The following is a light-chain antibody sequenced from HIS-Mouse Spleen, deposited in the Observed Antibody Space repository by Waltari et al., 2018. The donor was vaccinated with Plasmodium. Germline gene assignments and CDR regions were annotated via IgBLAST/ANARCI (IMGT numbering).Light chain of an antibody. V-gene: IGLV3-25*03. CDR1: ALPKKY. J-gene: IGLJ3*02. CDR3: QSADSSGTYWV. Sequence: SYELTQPPSVSVSPGQTARITCSGDALPKKYAYWYQQKPGQAPVLVKYKDSERPSGIPERFSGSSAGTTVTLTISGVQAEDEAYYYCQSADSSGTYWVFGGGTKLTVL. CDR2: KDS.